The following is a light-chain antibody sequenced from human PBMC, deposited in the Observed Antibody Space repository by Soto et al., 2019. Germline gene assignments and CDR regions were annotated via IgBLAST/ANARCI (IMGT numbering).Light chain of an antibody. CDR1: QSISSNY. Sequence: IVLPQSPGTLSLSPGARATLSCRASQSISSNYLAWYQQKPGQAPRLLIYGASSRATGIPDRFSGSGSGTDFTLTISRLEPEDFAVYYCQQYGSSRVTFGPGTKVDIK. V-gene: IGKV3-20*01. CDR2: GAS. J-gene: IGKJ3*01. CDR3: QQYGSSRVT.